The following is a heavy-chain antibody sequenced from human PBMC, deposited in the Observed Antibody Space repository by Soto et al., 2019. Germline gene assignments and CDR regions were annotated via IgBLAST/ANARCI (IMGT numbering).Heavy chain of an antibody. J-gene: IGHJ4*02. D-gene: IGHD6-19*01. CDR3: ARVLAYSSGQGH. Sequence: PGGSLRLSCAAFGFTVSDNYMSWVRQAPGKRLEWVSVIYPGGSTYYADSVKGRFTFSRDNSKNTLYLQMNSLRVDDTAVYYCARVLAYSSGQGHWGQGTLVTVSS. CDR1: GFTVSDNY. CDR2: IYPGGST. V-gene: IGHV3-53*05.